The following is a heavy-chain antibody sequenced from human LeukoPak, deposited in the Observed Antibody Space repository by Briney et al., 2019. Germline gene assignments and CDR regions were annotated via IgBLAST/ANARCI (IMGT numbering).Heavy chain of an antibody. CDR3: ARQSWDLYYYFDY. J-gene: IGHJ4*02. D-gene: IGHD1-26*01. Sequence: SETLSLTCAVYGGSFSGYYWSWIRQPPGKGLEWIGEINHSGSTNYNPSLKSRVTISVDTSKNQFSLQLSFVTAADTAVYYCARQSWDLYYYFDYWGQGTLVTVSS. V-gene: IGHV4-34*01. CDR2: INHSGST. CDR1: GGSFSGYY.